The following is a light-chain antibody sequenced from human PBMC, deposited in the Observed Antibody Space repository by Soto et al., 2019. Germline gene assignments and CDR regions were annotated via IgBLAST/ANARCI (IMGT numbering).Light chain of an antibody. CDR1: QTVANSY. CDR2: GIS. CDR3: QQYSSLPHT. Sequence: EIVLTQSPDILSLSPGERATLSCRATQTVANSYFAWYPHKPGQAPRLLIYGISSRATDIPDRFSGSGSGPDYTLTISRLEPEDFVVYYCQQYSSLPHTFGQGTKLEVK. V-gene: IGKV3-20*01. J-gene: IGKJ2*01.